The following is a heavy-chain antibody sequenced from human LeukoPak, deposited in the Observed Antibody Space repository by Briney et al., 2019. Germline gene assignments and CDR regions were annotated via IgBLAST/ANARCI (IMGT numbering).Heavy chain of an antibody. CDR1: GFTFSSYS. D-gene: IGHD1-26*01. J-gene: IGHJ3*02. Sequence: PGGSLRLSCAASGFTFSSYSMNWVRQAPGKGLEWVSYISSSGSTICYADSVKGRFTISRDNAKNSLYLQMNSLRAEDTAVYYCARTGPDSQWVVGATADAFDIWGQGTMVTVSS. CDR3: ARTGPDSQWVVGATADAFDI. CDR2: ISSSGSTI. V-gene: IGHV3-48*04.